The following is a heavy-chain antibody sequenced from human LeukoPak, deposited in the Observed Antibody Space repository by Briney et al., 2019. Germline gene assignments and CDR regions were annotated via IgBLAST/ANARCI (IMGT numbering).Heavy chain of an antibody. CDR3: ARESTDYYDSSGYYYGPVY. D-gene: IGHD3-22*01. V-gene: IGHV1-69*13. CDR2: IIPIFGTA. CDR1: GGTFSSYA. Sequence: GASVKVSCKASGGTFSSYAISWVRQAPGQGLEWMGGIIPIFGTANYAQNFQGRVTITADESTSTAYMELSNLRSEDTAVYYRARESTDYYDSSGYYYGPVYWGQGTLVTVSS. J-gene: IGHJ4*02.